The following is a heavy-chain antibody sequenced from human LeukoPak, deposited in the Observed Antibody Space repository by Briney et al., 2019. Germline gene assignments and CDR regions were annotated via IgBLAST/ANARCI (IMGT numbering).Heavy chain of an antibody. J-gene: IGHJ4*02. Sequence: ASVKVSCKASGYTFTGYYMHWVRQAPGQGLEWMGWINPNSGGTNYAQKFQGRVTMTRDTSISTAYMELSRLRSDDTAVYCCARQARDGYNLVHFDYWGQGTLVTVSS. CDR3: ARQARDGYNLVHFDY. CDR1: GYTFTGYY. CDR2: INPNSGGT. V-gene: IGHV1-2*02. D-gene: IGHD5-24*01.